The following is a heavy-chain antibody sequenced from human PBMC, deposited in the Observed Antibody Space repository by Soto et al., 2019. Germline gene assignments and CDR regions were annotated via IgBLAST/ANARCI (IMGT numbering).Heavy chain of an antibody. CDR3: ARRPCHHFDY. J-gene: IGHJ4*02. CDR1: VVAFSSYA. CDR2: INDVGET. Sequence: PGGSLRLSCAAFVVAFSSYAMSWVRQAPGKGLEWVSVINDVGETFYADSVKGRFTISRDNSKNTVYLQMNSLRAEDTATYYCARRPCHHFDYWGQGA. V-gene: IGHV3-23*01.